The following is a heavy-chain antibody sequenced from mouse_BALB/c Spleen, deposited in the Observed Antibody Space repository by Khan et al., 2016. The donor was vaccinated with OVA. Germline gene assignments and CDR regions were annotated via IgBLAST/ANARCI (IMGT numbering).Heavy chain of an antibody. CDR2: IWSGGNT. CDR3: ARNRGGYFDV. Sequence: QVRLQQSGPGLVQPSQSLSITCTVSGFSLTSYGVHWVRQSPGKGLEWLGVIWSGGNTDYNATFISRLSISKENSKSQVFFKMNSLKANDTAIFYCARNRGGYFDVWGAGTTVTVSS. CDR1: GFSLTSYG. V-gene: IGHV2-2*02. J-gene: IGHJ1*01.